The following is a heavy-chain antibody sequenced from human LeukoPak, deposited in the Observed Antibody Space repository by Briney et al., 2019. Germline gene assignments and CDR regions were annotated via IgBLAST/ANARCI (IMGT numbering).Heavy chain of an antibody. J-gene: IGHJ5*02. V-gene: IGHV1-18*01. Sequence: ASVKVSCKASGYTFTSYGISWVRQAPGQGLEWMGWISAYNGNTNYAQKLQGRVTMTTDTSTSTAYMELRSLRSDDTAVYYCARAYPYRSGWYNWFDPWGQGTLVTVSS. D-gene: IGHD6-19*01. CDR2: ISAYNGNT. CDR1: GYTFTSYG. CDR3: ARAYPYRSGWYNWFDP.